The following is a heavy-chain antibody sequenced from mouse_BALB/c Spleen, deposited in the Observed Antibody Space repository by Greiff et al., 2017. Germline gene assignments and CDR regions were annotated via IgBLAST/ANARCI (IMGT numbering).Heavy chain of an antibody. J-gene: IGHJ4*01. CDR1: GFTFSSFG. V-gene: IGHV5-17*02. Sequence: EVQGVESGGGLVQPGGSRKLSCAASGFTFSSFGMHWVRQAPEKGLEWVAYISSGSSTIYYADTVKGRFTISRDNPKNTLFLQMTSLRSEDTAMYYCARPTATAMDYWGQGTSVTVSS. D-gene: IGHD1-2*01. CDR2: ISSGSSTI. CDR3: ARPTATAMDY.